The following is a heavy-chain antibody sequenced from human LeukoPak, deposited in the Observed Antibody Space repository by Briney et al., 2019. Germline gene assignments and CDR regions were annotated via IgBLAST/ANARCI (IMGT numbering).Heavy chain of an antibody. Sequence: GASVKVSCKASGYTFTTYDINWVRQATGQGLEWMGWMNPNSGNTGYAQKFQCRVSITRNTSISTAYMELSSLRSEDTAVYYCARGAGSSSAYYYYYYYMDVWGKGTTVTVSS. D-gene: IGHD6-6*01. CDR1: GYTFTTYD. CDR2: MNPNSGNT. J-gene: IGHJ6*03. CDR3: ARGAGSSSAYYYYYYYMDV. V-gene: IGHV1-8*03.